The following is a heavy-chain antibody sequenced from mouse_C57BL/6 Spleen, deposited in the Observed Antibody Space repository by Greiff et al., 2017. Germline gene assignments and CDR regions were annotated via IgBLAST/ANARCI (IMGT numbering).Heavy chain of an antibody. V-gene: IGHV1-54*01. Sequence: QVHVKQSGAELVRPGTSVKVSCKASGYAFTNYLIEWVKQRPGQGLEWIGVINPGSGGTNYNEKFKGKATLTADTSSSTAYMQLSSLTSADSAVYFCAKEDPYYAMDYWGQGTSVTVAA. J-gene: IGHJ4*01. CDR3: AKEDPYYAMDY. CDR2: INPGSGGT. CDR1: GYAFTNYL.